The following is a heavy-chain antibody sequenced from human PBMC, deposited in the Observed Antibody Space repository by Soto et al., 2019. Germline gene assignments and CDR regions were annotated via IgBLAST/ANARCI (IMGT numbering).Heavy chain of an antibody. CDR1: GYTFTSYY. D-gene: IGHD2-21*02. J-gene: IGHJ4*02. V-gene: IGHV1-46*01. CDR3: ARDPPYCGGDCYSGTFDY. CDR2: INTSGGST. Sequence: ASVKGSCKASGYTFTSYYMHWVRQAPGQGLEWMGIINTSGGSTSYAQKFQGRVTMTRDTSTSTVYMELSSLRSEDTAVYYCARDPPYCGGDCYSGTFDYWGQGTLVTVSS.